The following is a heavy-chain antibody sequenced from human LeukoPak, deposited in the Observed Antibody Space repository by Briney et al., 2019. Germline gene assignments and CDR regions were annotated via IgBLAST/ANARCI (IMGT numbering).Heavy chain of an antibody. D-gene: IGHD6-25*01. CDR2: ISSIGDST. CDR1: GFTFSSYG. Sequence: GGSLRLSCAASGFTFSSYGMHWVRQTPGKGLEYVSAISSIGDSTDYADSVKGRFTISRDNSKSTLYLQMGGLRAEDMAVYYCAKDSSRQRTFPDYWGQGTLVTVSS. J-gene: IGHJ4*02. V-gene: IGHV3-64*02. CDR3: AKDSSRQRTFPDY.